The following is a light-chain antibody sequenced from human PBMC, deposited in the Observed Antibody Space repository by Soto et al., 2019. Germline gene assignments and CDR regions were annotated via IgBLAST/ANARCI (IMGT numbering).Light chain of an antibody. V-gene: IGKV3-11*01. J-gene: IGKJ4*02. CDR3: QQRNHLPLP. CDR2: DAS. CDR1: QRVSSY. Sequence: EIVLTHSPATLSLSPGERATLSCRARQRVSSYLAWYQQKPGQAPRLLIYDASNRATGITARFSGSGSGTGFTVTISSLEPEDFAVYYCQQRNHLPLPCGGETKVQIK.